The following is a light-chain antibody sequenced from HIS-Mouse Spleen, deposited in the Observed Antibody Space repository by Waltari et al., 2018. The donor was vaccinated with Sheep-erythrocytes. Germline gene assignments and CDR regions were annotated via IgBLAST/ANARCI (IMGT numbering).Light chain of an antibody. Sequence: QSALTQPRSGSGSPGQSVTISCTGTSSDVGGYNYVSWYQQHPGKAPKLMIYEGSKRASGVSNRFSGSKSGNTASLTISGLQAEDEADYYCCSYAGSSTPWVFGGGTKLTVL. CDR2: EGS. V-gene: IGLV2-23*01. CDR3: CSYAGSSTPWV. CDR1: SSDVGGYNY. J-gene: IGLJ3*02.